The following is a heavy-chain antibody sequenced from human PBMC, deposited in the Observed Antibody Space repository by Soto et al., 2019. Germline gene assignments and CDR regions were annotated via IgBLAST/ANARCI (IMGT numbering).Heavy chain of an antibody. D-gene: IGHD3-22*01. J-gene: IGHJ6*02. Sequence: GASVKVSCKASGYTFTSYGISWGRQAPGQGLEWMGWISAYNGNTNYAQKLQGRVTMTTDTSTSTAYMELRSLRSDDTAVYYCARSWGGSYYDSSGYHPGVWGQGPTVTVSS. V-gene: IGHV1-18*04. CDR1: GYTFTSYG. CDR2: ISAYNGNT. CDR3: ARSWGGSYYDSSGYHPGV.